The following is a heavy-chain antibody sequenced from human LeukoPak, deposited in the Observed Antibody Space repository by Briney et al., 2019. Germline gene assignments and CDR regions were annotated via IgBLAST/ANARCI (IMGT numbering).Heavy chain of an antibody. V-gene: IGHV3-30*04. CDR3: ARGVAGP. Sequence: GGSLRLSCAASGFTFSNNVIHWVRQAPGKGLEWVAMISYDGSDKYYADSVKGRFTISRDNAKNSLYLQMSSLRAEDTAVYYCARGVAGPWGQGTLSPSPQ. CDR1: GFTFSNNV. D-gene: IGHD6-19*01. CDR2: ISYDGSDK. J-gene: IGHJ5*02.